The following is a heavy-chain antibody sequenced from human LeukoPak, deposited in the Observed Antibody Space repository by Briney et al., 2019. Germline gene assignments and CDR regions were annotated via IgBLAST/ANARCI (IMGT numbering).Heavy chain of an antibody. Sequence: PSQTLSLTCTVSGVSISSGGYYRGWLRQPPGKGLEWIGSIYYSGSTYYNPSLKSRATISVNTSKNLFSLKLSSVTAADTAVYYCVTIAVAGTEGAHAFDIWGQGTMVTVSS. CDR1: GVSISSGGYY. CDR3: VTIAVAGTEGAHAFDI. J-gene: IGHJ3*02. V-gene: IGHV4-39*07. D-gene: IGHD6-19*01. CDR2: IYYSGST.